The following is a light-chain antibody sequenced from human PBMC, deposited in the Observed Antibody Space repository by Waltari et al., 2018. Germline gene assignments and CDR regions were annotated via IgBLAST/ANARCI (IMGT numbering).Light chain of an antibody. CDR2: SAS. J-gene: IGKJ2*01. CDR1: QTINKF. CDR3: QQTYSIPYT. Sequence: DIQMTQSPPSLSASIGDRITISCRANQTINKFLNWYQQKGSKAPKLLIFSASSLQSGVPLSFSGSGSGTDFTLTISSLQPEDFATYYCQQTYSIPYTFGQGTNLEI. V-gene: IGKV1-39*01.